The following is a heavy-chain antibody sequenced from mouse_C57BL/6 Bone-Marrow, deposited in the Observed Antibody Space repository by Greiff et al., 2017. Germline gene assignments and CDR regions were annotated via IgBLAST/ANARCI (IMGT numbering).Heavy chain of an antibody. V-gene: IGHV14-4*01. CDR3: TTITTVVATSREDY. CDR2: IDPENGDT. CDR1: GFNIKDDY. J-gene: IGHJ4*01. Sequence: EVQLQQSGAELVRPGASVKLSCTASGFNIKDDYMHWVKQRPEQGLEWIGWIDPENGDTEYASKFQGKATITADTSSNTAYLQLSSLTSEDTAVYYCTTITTVVATSREDYWGQGTSVTVSS. D-gene: IGHD1-1*01.